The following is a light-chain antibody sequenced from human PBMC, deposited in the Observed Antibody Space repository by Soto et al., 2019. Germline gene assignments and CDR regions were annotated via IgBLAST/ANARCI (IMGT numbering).Light chain of an antibody. V-gene: IGKV3-20*01. Sequence: EIVLTQSPGILSLSPGERASLSCRASQSVSSNYLAWYQQKPGQAPRLLIYGASIRATGIPDRFSGSGSGTDFTLTVSRLEPEDFAVYYCQQYGSSPLTFGGGTRVQIK. CDR1: QSVSSNY. CDR3: QQYGSSPLT. CDR2: GAS. J-gene: IGKJ4*01.